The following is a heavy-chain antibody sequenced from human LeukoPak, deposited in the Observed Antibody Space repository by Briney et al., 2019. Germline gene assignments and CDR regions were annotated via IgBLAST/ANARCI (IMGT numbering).Heavy chain of an antibody. Sequence: GGSLRLSCAASGFTFSTAWMSWVRQAPGKGLEWVGRIRSKADGGTTDYAAPVKGRFTISRDDSRNTLYLQMSSLKTEDTAVYYCTKSLDCSRTSCDSWGQGTLVTVSS. D-gene: IGHD2-2*01. CDR3: TKSLDCSRTSCDS. V-gene: IGHV3-15*01. CDR2: IRSKADGGTT. CDR1: GFTFSTAW. J-gene: IGHJ5*01.